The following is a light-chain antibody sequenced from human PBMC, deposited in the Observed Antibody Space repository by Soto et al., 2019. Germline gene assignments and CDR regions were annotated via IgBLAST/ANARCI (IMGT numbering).Light chain of an antibody. CDR1: QSISSY. J-gene: IGKJ1*01. V-gene: IGKV1-39*01. Sequence: DIQMTQSPSSLSASVGDRVTITCRASQSISSYLNWYQQKPGKAPKLLIYAASSLQSGVPSRFSGSGSGTDFTLTISSLQPEDFATYYCQQYYSTSKTFGQGTKVEIK. CDR2: AAS. CDR3: QQYYSTSKT.